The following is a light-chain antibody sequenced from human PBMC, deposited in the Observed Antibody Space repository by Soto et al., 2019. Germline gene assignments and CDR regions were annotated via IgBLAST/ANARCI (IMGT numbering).Light chain of an antibody. Sequence: QSVLTQPASVSGSPGQSITISFTGTSSDVGNYNLVSWYQQHPVKAPKLMIYEVSKRPSGVSNRFSGSKSGNTASLTISGLQAEDEADYYCCSYAASSTSMVFGGGTKLTVL. V-gene: IGLV2-23*02. J-gene: IGLJ2*01. CDR3: CSYAASSTSMV. CDR2: EVS. CDR1: SSDVGNYNL.